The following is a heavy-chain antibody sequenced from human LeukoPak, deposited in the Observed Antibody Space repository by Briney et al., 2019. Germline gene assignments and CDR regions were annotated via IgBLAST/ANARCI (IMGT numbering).Heavy chain of an antibody. CDR1: GGSISSYY. CDR2: IYYSGST. V-gene: IGHV4-59*01. CDR3: ARAYSGSYFDY. J-gene: IGHJ4*02. Sequence: SETLSLTCIVSGGSISSYYWSWIRQPPGKGLEWIGYIYYSGSTNYNPSLKSRVTISVDTSKNQFSLKLSSVTAADTAVYYCARAYSGSYFDYWGQGTLVTVSS. D-gene: IGHD1-26*01.